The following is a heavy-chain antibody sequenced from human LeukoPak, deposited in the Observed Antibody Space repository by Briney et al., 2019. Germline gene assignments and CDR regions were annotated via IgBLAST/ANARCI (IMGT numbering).Heavy chain of an antibody. Sequence: SQTLSLTCTVSGGSISSGGYYWSWIRQHPGKGLEWIGYIYYSGSTYYNPSLKSRVTISVDMSKNQFSLKLSSVTAADTAVYYCARVADSSDLSFDYWGQGTLVTVPS. CDR2: IYYSGST. CDR1: GGSISSGGYY. V-gene: IGHV4-31*03. CDR3: ARVADSSDLSFDY. J-gene: IGHJ4*02. D-gene: IGHD3-22*01.